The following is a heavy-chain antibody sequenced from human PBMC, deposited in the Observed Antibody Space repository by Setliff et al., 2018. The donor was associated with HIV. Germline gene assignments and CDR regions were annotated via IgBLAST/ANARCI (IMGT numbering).Heavy chain of an antibody. D-gene: IGHD1-1*01. J-gene: IGHJ4*02. V-gene: IGHV3-23*05. Sequence: GGSLRLSCAASGLTLSTYSMSWVRQAPGKGLEWVSAIDPTGPYTYYADAVKGRFTISRDNFRNTLSLQMNSLTAEDSAIYYCAKVDDGQCNTFNCWDFDYWGRGTLVTVSS. CDR2: IDPTGPYT. CDR1: GLTLSTYS. CDR3: AKVDDGQCNTFNCWDFDY.